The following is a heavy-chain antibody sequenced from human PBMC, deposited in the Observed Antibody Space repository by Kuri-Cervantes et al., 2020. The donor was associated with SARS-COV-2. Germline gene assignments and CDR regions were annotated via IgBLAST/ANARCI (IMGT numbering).Heavy chain of an antibody. CDR1: GFTFSSYA. V-gene: IGHV3-74*01. J-gene: IGHJ6*01. D-gene: IGHD3-10*01. CDR2: INPDGSYT. CDR3: VRDPPMVRGDLDYYGMDV. Sequence: GGSLRLSCAASGFTFSSYAMSWVRQAPGKGLVWVSRINPDGSYTNNADSVKGRFTLSRDNAKNMLFLQMNSLRAEDTAVYYCVRDPPMVRGDLDYYGMDVWGQGTMVTVSS.